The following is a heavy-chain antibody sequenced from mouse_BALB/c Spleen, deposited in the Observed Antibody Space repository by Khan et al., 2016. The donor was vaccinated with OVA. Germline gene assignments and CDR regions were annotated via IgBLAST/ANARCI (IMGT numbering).Heavy chain of an antibody. Sequence: QVQLQQSGAELVRPGTSVKVSCKASGYAFNNYMIEWVKQRPGQGLEWIGMINPGSGGTNYNEKLKGTAIMTADKSSNTAYLQLSSLTSDDSAVYFCARGGYGSLAYWGQGTLVTVSA. CDR2: INPGSGGT. CDR3: ARGGYGSLAY. V-gene: IGHV1-54*01. CDR1: GYAFNNYM. J-gene: IGHJ3*01. D-gene: IGHD1-1*02.